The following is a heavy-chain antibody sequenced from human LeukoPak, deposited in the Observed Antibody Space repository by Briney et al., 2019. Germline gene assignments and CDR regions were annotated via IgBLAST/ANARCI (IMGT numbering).Heavy chain of an antibody. Sequence: GRSLRLSCAASGFTFDDYAMHWVRQAPGKGLEWVSGISWNSGSIGYADSVKGRFTIFRDNAKNSLYLQMNSLRAEDTALYYCAKGFTGLAAAGTAWGQGTLVTVSS. J-gene: IGHJ4*02. CDR1: GFTFDDYA. D-gene: IGHD6-13*01. CDR3: AKGFTGLAAAGTA. V-gene: IGHV3-9*01. CDR2: ISWNSGSI.